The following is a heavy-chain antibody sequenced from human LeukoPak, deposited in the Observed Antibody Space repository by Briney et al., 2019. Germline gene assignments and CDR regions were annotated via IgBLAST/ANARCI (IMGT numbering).Heavy chain of an antibody. Sequence: GGSLRLSCAASGFTFSSYAMNWVRQAPGKRLKWVSAISGSGGSTYYADAVKGRFPISRDNSKNTLYLQMNSLRAEDTAVYYCAKGRAIFGVADYYYMDVWGKGTTVTVSS. V-gene: IGHV3-23*01. CDR1: GFTFSSYA. CDR2: ISGSGGST. D-gene: IGHD3-3*01. CDR3: AKGRAIFGVADYYYMDV. J-gene: IGHJ6*03.